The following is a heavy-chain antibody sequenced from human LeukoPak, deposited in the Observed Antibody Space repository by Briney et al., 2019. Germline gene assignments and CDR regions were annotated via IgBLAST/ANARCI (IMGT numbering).Heavy chain of an antibody. CDR1: GFTFSSYG. CDR3: ARGGGSSWYPNFDY. Sequence: SGGSLRLSCAASGFTFSSYGMHWVRQAPGKGLEWVAVIWYDGSNKYYADSVKGRFTISRDNSKNTLYLQMNSLRAEDTAVYYCARGGGSSWYPNFDYWGQGTLVTVSS. J-gene: IGHJ4*02. V-gene: IGHV3-33*01. CDR2: IWYDGSNK. D-gene: IGHD6-13*01.